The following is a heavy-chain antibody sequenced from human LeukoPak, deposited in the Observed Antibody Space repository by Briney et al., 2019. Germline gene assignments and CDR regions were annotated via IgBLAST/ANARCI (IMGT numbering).Heavy chain of an antibody. D-gene: IGHD5-12*01. CDR2: IYYSGST. Sequence: SETLSLTCTVSGGSISSYYWSWIRQPPGKGLEWIGYIYYSGSTNYNPSLKSRVTISVDTSKNQFSLNLSSVTAADTAVYYCARGTRYAPPYYFDYWGQGTLVTVSS. V-gene: IGHV4-59*01. J-gene: IGHJ4*02. CDR3: ARGTRYAPPYYFDY. CDR1: GGSISSYY.